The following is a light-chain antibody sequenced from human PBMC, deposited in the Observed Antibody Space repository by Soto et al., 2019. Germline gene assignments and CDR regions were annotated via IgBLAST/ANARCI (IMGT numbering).Light chain of an antibody. Sequence: QSVLTQPPSASGTPGQRVTISCSGSSSNIGSNYVYWYQQLPGSAPKLLIYRNDQRPSGVPDRFSGSKSGTSASLAISGPRSEDEADYYCAAWDDSLSAVVFGGGTQRPS. CDR1: SSNIGSNY. V-gene: IGLV1-47*01. CDR2: RND. CDR3: AAWDDSLSAVV. J-gene: IGLJ2*01.